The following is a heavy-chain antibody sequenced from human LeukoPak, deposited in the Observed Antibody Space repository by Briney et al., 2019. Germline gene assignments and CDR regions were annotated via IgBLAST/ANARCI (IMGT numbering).Heavy chain of an antibody. J-gene: IGHJ4*02. CDR2: IIPILGIA. CDR3: ARDRRTLGELSLYHDY. D-gene: IGHD3-16*02. V-gene: IGHV1-69*04. CDR1: GGTFSSYT. Sequence: VASVKVSCKASGGTFSSYTISWVRQAPGQGLEWMGRIIPILGIANYAQKFQGRVTITADKSTSTAYMELSSLRSEDTAVYYCARDRRTLGELSLYHDYWGQGTLVTVSS.